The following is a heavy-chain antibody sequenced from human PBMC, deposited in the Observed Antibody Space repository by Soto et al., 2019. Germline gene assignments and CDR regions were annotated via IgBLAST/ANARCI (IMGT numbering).Heavy chain of an antibody. CDR3: ARGYDSSGYYNPFDY. J-gene: IGHJ4*02. D-gene: IGHD3-22*01. CDR1: GGSISSGGYY. CDR2: IYYSGST. V-gene: IGHV4-31*03. Sequence: QVRLQESGPGLVKPSQTLSLTCTVSGGSISSGGYYWSWIRQHPGKGLEWIGYIYYSGSTYYNPSLKSRVTISVDTSKNQFSLKLSSVTAADTAVYYCARGYDSSGYYNPFDYWGQGTLVTVSS.